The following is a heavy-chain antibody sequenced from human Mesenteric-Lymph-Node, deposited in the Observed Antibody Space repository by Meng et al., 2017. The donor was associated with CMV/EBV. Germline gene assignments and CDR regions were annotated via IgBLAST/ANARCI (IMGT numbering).Heavy chain of an antibody. CDR2: IYPGDSDG. J-gene: IGHJ6*02. V-gene: IGHV5-51*01. CDR3: ARSLVVPAAVGDNYPMDV. D-gene: IGHD2-15*01. Sequence: KVSCKGSGYSFTNYFIGWVRQMPGKGLEWMGIIYPGDSDGTYSPSFQGQVTISADMSISTAYLQWNSLKASDTAMYYCARSLVVPAAVGDNYPMDVWGQGTTVTVSS. CDR1: GYSFTNYF.